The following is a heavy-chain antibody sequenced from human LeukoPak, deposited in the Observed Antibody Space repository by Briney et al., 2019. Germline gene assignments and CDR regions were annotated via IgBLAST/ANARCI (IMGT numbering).Heavy chain of an antibody. CDR3: AKDKGRYYGSGSHRAKNYYMDV. J-gene: IGHJ6*03. Sequence: PGGSLRLSCAASGFTFSSYSMNWVRQAPGKGLEWVSSISSSSSYIYYADSVKGRFTISRDNAKNSLYLQMNSLRAEDTAVYYCAKDKGRYYGSGSHRAKNYYMDVWGKGTTVTISS. D-gene: IGHD3-10*01. V-gene: IGHV3-21*01. CDR1: GFTFSSYS. CDR2: ISSSSSYI.